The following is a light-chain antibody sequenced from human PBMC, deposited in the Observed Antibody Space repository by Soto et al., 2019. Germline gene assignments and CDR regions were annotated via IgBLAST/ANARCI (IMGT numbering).Light chain of an antibody. V-gene: IGLV1-40*01. CDR2: GNS. J-gene: IGLJ1*01. Sequence: QSVLTQPPPVSGAPGQRVTISCTGSSSNIGAGYDVHWYQQLPGTAPKLLIYGNSNRPSGVPDRFSGSKSGTSASLAITGLQAEDEADYYCQSYDSSLSGYVFGTGTKLNVL. CDR1: SSNIGAGYD. CDR3: QSYDSSLSGYV.